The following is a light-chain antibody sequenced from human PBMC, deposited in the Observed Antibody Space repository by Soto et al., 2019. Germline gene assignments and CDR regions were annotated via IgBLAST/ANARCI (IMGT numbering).Light chain of an antibody. CDR2: RAS. V-gene: IGKV1-5*03. CDR1: QSISFW. J-gene: IGKJ2*01. CDR3: QQFNN. Sequence: DIQMTRSPSTLSASVGDRVTITCRPSQSISFWLAWYQQKPGQAPKLLISRASSLESGVPSRFSGSRSGSEFTLTISSLQPDDFATYYCQQFNNFGQGTKLEIK.